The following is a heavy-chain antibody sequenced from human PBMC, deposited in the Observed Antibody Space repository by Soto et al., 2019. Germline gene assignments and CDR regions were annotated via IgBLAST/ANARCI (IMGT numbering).Heavy chain of an antibody. Sequence: QVQLVESGGGVVQPGRSLRLSCAASGFTFSSYAMHWVRQAPGKGLEWVAVISYDGSNKYYADSVKGRFTISRDNSKNTLYLQMNSLRAEDTAVYYCARGSLEPPLAGTRYGYFDLWGRGTLVTVSS. V-gene: IGHV3-30-3*01. D-gene: IGHD1-7*01. J-gene: IGHJ2*01. CDR2: ISYDGSNK. CDR3: ARGSLEPPLAGTRYGYFDL. CDR1: GFTFSSYA.